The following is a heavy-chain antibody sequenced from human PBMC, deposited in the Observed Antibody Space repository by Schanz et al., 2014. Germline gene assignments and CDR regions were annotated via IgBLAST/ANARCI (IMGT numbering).Heavy chain of an antibody. CDR3: ARTWTTVTTGPLDF. Sequence: EVQLLESGGSLVQPGGSLRLSCAASGFTFSSYAMSWVRQAPGKGLEWVSVISGSGATTYYADSVKGRFTISRDNPRNTVYFQMRSLRAEDTAVYYCARTWTTVTTGPLDFWGQGTLVTVSS. CDR1: GFTFSSYA. V-gene: IGHV3-23*01. CDR2: ISGSGATT. D-gene: IGHD4-17*01. J-gene: IGHJ4*02.